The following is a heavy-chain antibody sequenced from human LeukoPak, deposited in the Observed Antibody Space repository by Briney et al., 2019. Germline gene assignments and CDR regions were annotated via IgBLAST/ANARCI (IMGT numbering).Heavy chain of an antibody. D-gene: IGHD1-26*01. CDR3: VRDRELYY. J-gene: IGHJ4*02. CDR1: GGSVSSGSHF. CDR2: VYNSGST. Sequence: SETLSLTCPVSGGSVSSGSHFWSWIRQPPGKGLEWIGHVYNSGSTDYNPSLKSRVTISVDTSKNQFSLKVNSVTASDTAVYYCVRDRELYYWGQGILVTVSS. V-gene: IGHV4-61*01.